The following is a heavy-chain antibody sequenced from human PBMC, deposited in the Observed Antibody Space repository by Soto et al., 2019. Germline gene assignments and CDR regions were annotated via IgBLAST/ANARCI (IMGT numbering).Heavy chain of an antibody. CDR1: GFTFSSST. D-gene: IGHD2-8*01. J-gene: IGHJ5*02. V-gene: IGHV3-21*01. Sequence: EVQLVESGGGLVKPGGSLRLSCAGSGFTFSSSTMTWVRQAPGKGLEWVSSISSSSSYIYQPDSLKGRFTISRDNAKNSVFLKMSSLRAEDTAVYYCARDLGEVYATWGQGSLVTDSS. CDR3: ARDLGEVYAT. CDR2: ISSSSSYI.